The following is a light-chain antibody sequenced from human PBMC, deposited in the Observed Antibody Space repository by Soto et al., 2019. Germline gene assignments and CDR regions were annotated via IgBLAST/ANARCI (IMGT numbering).Light chain of an antibody. CDR2: AAS. CDR1: QGISSY. J-gene: IGKJ1*01. Sequence: AIGMTQSPSSLSASTGDRVTINCRASQGISSYLAWYQQKPGQAPKLLIYAASTWQSGVPSRFSGSGSGTDFTLTIGCLQSEDFATYYCQQYYSYPRTFGQGTKVDIK. V-gene: IGKV1-8*01. CDR3: QQYYSYPRT.